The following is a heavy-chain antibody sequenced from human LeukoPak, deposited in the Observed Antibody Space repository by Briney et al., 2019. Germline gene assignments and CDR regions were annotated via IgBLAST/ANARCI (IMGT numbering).Heavy chain of an antibody. V-gene: IGHV3-74*01. Sequence: GGSLRLSCAASGFTFSSYWMHWVRQAPGKGLVWVSRINSDGSSTSYADSVKGRFTISRDNAKNTLYLQMNSLRAEDTAVYYCARGVVVPAAIYYYGMDVWGQRTTVTVSS. J-gene: IGHJ6*02. CDR1: GFTFSSYW. CDR2: INSDGSST. D-gene: IGHD2-2*01. CDR3: ARGVVVPAAIYYYGMDV.